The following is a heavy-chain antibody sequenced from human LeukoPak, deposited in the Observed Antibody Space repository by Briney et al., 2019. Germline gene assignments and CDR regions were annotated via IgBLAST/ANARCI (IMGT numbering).Heavy chain of an antibody. CDR3: AKAYCSGDCYPDY. Sequence: GRSLRLSCAASGFTVSSYAMSWVRQAPGKGLEWVSFISGGAGRTFYADSVKGRFTISRDNSKNTLYLQMNSLRAEDTAIYYCAKAYCSGDCYPDYWGQGTLVTVSS. D-gene: IGHD2-21*02. CDR1: GFTVSSYA. V-gene: IGHV3-23*01. J-gene: IGHJ4*02. CDR2: ISGGAGRT.